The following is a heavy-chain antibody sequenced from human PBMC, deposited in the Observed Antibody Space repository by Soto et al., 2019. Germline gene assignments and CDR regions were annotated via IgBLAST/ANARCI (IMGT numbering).Heavy chain of an antibody. CDR2: IWYDGSIK. D-gene: IGHD3-10*01. Sequence: QVQLVESGGGVVQPGRSLKLSCAASGFSLSTSGMHWVRQAPGKGLEWLAVIWYDGSIKNYADSVKGRFTISRDNSKDTVYLQMNSLTAEYMAVYFCVRGVGNYYHGMDVWGQGTTVTVSS. J-gene: IGHJ6*02. CDR1: GFSLSTSG. V-gene: IGHV3-33*01. CDR3: VRGVGNYYHGMDV.